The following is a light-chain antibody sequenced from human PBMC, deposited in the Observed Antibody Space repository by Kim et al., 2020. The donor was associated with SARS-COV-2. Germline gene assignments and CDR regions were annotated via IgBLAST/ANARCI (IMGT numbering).Light chain of an antibody. J-gene: IGKJ2*01. Sequence: SSVGDRVTISCRASQSLDTLLAWYQQKPGKAPKLLIYQASSLQVGVPSRFSGSGSGAEFTLTISSLQPEDFATYYCQQYIRFPYTFGQGTKLEI. CDR1: QSLDTL. CDR2: QAS. CDR3: QQYIRFPYT. V-gene: IGKV1-5*03.